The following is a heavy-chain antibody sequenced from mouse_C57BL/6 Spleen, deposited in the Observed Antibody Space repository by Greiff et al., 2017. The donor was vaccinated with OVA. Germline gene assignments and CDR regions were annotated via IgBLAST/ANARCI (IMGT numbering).Heavy chain of an antibody. CDR2: LLPGSGST. Sequence: VQLQQSGAELMKPGASVKLSCKATGYTFTGYWIEWVKQRPGHGLEWIGELLPGSGSTNYNEKFKGKATFTADTSSHTAYMQLSSLTTEDSPIYYCAGPSTTVPYYFDYGGQGTTLTVSS. J-gene: IGHJ2*01. CDR1: GYTFTGYW. D-gene: IGHD1-1*01. V-gene: IGHV1-9*01. CDR3: AGPSTTVPYYFDY.